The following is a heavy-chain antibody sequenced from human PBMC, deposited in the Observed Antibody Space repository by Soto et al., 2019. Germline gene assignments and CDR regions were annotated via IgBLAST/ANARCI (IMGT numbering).Heavy chain of an antibody. D-gene: IGHD2-15*01. V-gene: IGHV3-30-3*01. CDR2: ISYDGSNK. J-gene: IGHJ4*02. CDR3: ARDRRPRSGPDY. CDR1: GFTFSSYA. Sequence: GGSLRLSCAASGFTFSSYAMHWVRQAPGKGLEWVAVISYDGSNKYYADSVKGRFTISRDNSKNTLYPQMNSLRAEDTAVYYCARDRRPRSGPDYWGQGTLVTVSS.